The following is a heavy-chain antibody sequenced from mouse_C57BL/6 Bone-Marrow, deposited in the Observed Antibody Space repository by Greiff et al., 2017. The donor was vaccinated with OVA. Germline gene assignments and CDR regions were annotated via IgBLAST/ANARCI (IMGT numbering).Heavy chain of an antibody. CDR1: GYTFTSYW. CDR2: IDPSDSYT. V-gene: IGHV1-59*01. Sequence: VQLQQPGAELVRPGTSVKLSCKASGYTFTSYWMHWVKQRPGQGLEWIGVIDPSDSYTNYNQKFKGKATLTVDTSSSTAYMQLSSLTSEDSAVYYCARDYYSSLYYYAMDDWGQGTSVTVSS. J-gene: IGHJ4*01. CDR3: ARDYYSSLYYYAMDD. D-gene: IGHD2-5*01.